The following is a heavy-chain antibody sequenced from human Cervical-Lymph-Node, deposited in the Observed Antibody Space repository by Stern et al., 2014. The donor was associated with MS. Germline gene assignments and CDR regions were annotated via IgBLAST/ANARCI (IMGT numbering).Heavy chain of an antibody. D-gene: IGHD3-10*01. CDR2: VIPVVGTT. V-gene: IGHV1-69*01. Sequence: QVQLVQSGAEMKKSGSSVKVSCKASGGAFRTYAFTWVRQAPGKGLEWMGRVIPVVGTTNYAQKFQGRVTITADESTSTAYMELSSLKSEDTAVYYCARGLASTITMDVWGQGTTVTVSS. CDR3: ARGLASTITMDV. J-gene: IGHJ6*02. CDR1: GGAFRTYA.